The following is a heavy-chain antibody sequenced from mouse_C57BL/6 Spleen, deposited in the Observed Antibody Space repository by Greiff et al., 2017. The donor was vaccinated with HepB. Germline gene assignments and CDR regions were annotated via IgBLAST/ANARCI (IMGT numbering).Heavy chain of an antibody. V-gene: IGHV1-9*01. CDR3: ARRPHYYGSSLWYFDV. D-gene: IGHD1-1*01. Sequence: VQLQQSGAELMKPGASVKLSCKATGYTFTGYWIEWVKQRPGHGLEWIGEILPGSGSTNYNEKFKGKATFTADTSSNTAYMQLSSLTTEDSAIYYCARRPHYYGSSLWYFDVWGTGTTVTVSS. CDR1: GYTFTGYW. CDR2: ILPGSGST. J-gene: IGHJ1*03.